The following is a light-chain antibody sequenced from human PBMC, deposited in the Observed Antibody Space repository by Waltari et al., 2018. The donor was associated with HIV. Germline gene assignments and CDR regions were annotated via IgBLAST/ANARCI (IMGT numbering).Light chain of an antibody. CDR3: QQFSSSPGT. V-gene: IGKV3-20*01. CDR1: QSVTSSH. J-gene: IGKJ1*01. Sequence: EILLTQSPGTLSLSPGERASLSCRASQSVTSSHLAWYQQKPGQTPRLLIFGSSRRAPGIPDRFSGSGSGTDFTLTISRLEPEDFAIYYCQQFSSSPGTFGQGTKVEIK. CDR2: GSS.